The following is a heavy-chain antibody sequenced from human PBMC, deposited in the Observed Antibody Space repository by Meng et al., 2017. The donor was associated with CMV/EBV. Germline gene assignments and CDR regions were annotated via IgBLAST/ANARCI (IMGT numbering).Heavy chain of an antibody. CDR2: INWNGGST. J-gene: IGHJ4*02. CDR3: ARDQDSYYYDSSGYWDY. V-gene: IGHV3-20*04. Sequence: GGSLRLSCAASGFTFDDYGMSWVRQAPGKGLEWVSGINWNGGSTGYVDSVKGRFTISRDNAKNSLYLQMNSLRAEDTALYYCARDQDSYYYDSSGYWDYWGQGTLVTVSS. CDR1: GFTFDDYG. D-gene: IGHD3-22*01.